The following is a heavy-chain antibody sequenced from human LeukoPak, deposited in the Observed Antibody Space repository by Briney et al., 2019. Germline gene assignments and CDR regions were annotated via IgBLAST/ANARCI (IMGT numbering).Heavy chain of an antibody. CDR2: ISGSGGST. J-gene: IGHJ6*03. Sequence: GGSLRLSCAASGFTFSSYAMTWVRQAPGKGLEWVSAISGSGGSTYYADSEKGRFTISRDNSKNTLYLQMNSLRAEDTAVYHCAKSGLNEATKQYYYFYMDVWGKGTTVTVSS. CDR1: GFTFSSYA. CDR3: AKSGLNEATKQYYYFYMDV. V-gene: IGHV3-23*01. D-gene: IGHD5-24*01.